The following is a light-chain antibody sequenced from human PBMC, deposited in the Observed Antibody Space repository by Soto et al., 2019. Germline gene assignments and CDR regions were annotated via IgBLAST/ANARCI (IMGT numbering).Light chain of an antibody. CDR1: SSDVGGYNY. CDR2: DVS. CDR3: CSYAGSYTFL. J-gene: IGLJ2*01. V-gene: IGLV2-11*01. Sequence: QSVLTQPRSVSGSLGQSVTISCTGTSSDVGGYNYVSWYQQHPGKAPKLMIYDVSKRPSGVPDRFSGSKSGNTASLTISGLQAEDEADYYCCSYAGSYTFLFGGGTKVTVL.